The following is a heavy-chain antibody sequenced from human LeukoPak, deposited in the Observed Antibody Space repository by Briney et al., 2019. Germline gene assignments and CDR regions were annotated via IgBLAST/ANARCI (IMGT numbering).Heavy chain of an antibody. V-gene: IGHV4-59*01. J-gene: IGHJ4*02. CDR3: ARGDFWSGAPTD. Sequence: SETLSLTCTGSGGSISHYYWSWIRQPPGTGLEWIGYIYYTGRADYNPSLKSRVSMSVDTSKNQFSLRVNSMTAADTAVYYCARGDFWSGAPTDWGQGTLVTVSS. CDR2: IYYTGRA. D-gene: IGHD3-3*01. CDR1: GGSISHYY.